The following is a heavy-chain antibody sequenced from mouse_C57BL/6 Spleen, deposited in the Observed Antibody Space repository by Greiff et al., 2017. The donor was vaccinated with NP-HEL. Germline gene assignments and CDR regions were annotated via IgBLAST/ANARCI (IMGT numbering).Heavy chain of an antibody. J-gene: IGHJ3*01. CDR1: GYTFTDYY. V-gene: IGHV1-26*01. CDR3: AVYGYAWFAY. D-gene: IGHD2-2*01. Sequence: VQLQQSGPELVKPGASVKISCKASGYTFTDYYMNWVKQSHGKSLEWIGDINPNNGGTSYNQKFKGKATLTVDKSSSPAYMELLSLTSEDSAVYYCAVYGYAWFAYWGQGTLVTVSA. CDR2: INPNNGGT.